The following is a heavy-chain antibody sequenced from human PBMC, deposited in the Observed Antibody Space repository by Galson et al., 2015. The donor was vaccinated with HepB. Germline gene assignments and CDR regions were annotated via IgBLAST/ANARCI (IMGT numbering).Heavy chain of an antibody. CDR1: GLTVSSNY. CDR3: AREITASYAFDI. Sequence: SLRLSCAASGLTVSSNYMSWVRQAPGKGLEWVSVIYSGGSTYYADSVKGRFTISRDNSKNTLYLQVNSLRAEDTAVYYCAREITASYAFDIWGQGTMVTVSS. V-gene: IGHV3-66*01. D-gene: IGHD5-24*01. CDR2: IYSGGST. J-gene: IGHJ3*02.